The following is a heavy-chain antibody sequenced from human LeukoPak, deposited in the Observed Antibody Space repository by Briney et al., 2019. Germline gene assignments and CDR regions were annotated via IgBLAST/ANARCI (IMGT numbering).Heavy chain of an antibody. V-gene: IGHV4-4*07. CDR3: AREGLNNWNHYYYYMDV. CDR1: GGSISSYY. D-gene: IGHD1-20*01. Sequence: PSETLSLTCTVSGGSISSYYWSWIRQPAGKGLEWIGRIYTSGSTNYNPSLKSRVTISVDKSKNQFSLKLSSVTAADTAVYYCAREGLNNWNHYYYYMDVWGKGTTVTVSS. CDR2: IYTSGST. J-gene: IGHJ6*03.